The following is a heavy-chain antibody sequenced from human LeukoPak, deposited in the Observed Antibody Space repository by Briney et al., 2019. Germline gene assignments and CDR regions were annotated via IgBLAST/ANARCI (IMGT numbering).Heavy chain of an antibody. CDR2: INLSGST. J-gene: IGHJ5*02. V-gene: IGHV4-34*01. CDR3: ARLGDISNRPAAMQDWFDP. CDR1: GGSFSGYY. Sequence: SETLSLICAVYGGSFSGYYWSWIRQPPGKGLEWIGEINLSGSTNYNPSLKSRVTISVDTSKTQFSLKLSSVTAADTAVYYCARLGDISNRPAAMQDWFDPWGQGTLVTVSS. D-gene: IGHD2-2*01.